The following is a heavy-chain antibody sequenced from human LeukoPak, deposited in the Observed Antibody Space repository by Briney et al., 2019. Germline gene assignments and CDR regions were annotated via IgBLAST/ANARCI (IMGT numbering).Heavy chain of an antibody. CDR3: AKGRSTWYDDAFDI. Sequence: PGGSLRLSCTASGFTFSSYAMSWVRQAPGKGLEWVSAISGSGGSKYYADSVKGRFTISRDNSKNTIYLQMNSLRGEDTAVYYCAKGRSTWYDDAFDIWGQGTMVTVSS. D-gene: IGHD1-1*01. J-gene: IGHJ3*02. V-gene: IGHV3-23*01. CDR1: GFTFSSYA. CDR2: ISGSGGSK.